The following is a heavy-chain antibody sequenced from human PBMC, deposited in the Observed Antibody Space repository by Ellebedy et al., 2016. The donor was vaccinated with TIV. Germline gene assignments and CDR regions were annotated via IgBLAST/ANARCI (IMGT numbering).Heavy chain of an antibody. V-gene: IGHV3-48*02. CDR2: ISSSSSII. CDR1: GFTFSSYS. J-gene: IGHJ4*02. Sequence: GESLKISCAASGFTFSSYSMNWVRQAPGKGLEWVSYISSSSSIIYNADSVKGRFTISRDKAKNSLYLQMNSLRDEDTAVYYCARGLGVGAAKGFDYWGQGTLVTVSS. D-gene: IGHD6-13*01. CDR3: ARGLGVGAAKGFDY.